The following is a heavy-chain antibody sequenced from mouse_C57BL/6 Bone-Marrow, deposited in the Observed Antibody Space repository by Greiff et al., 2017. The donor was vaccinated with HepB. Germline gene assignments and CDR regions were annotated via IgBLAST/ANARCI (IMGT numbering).Heavy chain of an antibody. CDR1: GYTFTSYW. Sequence: VQLQQPGAELVKPGASVKLSCKASGYTFTSYWMQWVKQRPGQGLEWIGEIDPSDSYTNYNQKFKGKATLTVDTSSNTTYMQLSSLTSEDSAVYYCARRGGYDYFDYWGQGTTLTVSS. D-gene: IGHD2-3*01. J-gene: IGHJ2*01. CDR3: ARRGGYDYFDY. CDR2: IDPSDSYT. V-gene: IGHV1-50*01.